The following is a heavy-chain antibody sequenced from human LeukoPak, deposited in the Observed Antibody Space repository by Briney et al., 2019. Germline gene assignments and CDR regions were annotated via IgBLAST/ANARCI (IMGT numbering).Heavy chain of an antibody. V-gene: IGHV1-8*02. D-gene: IGHD4-11*01. J-gene: IGHJ4*02. Sequence: GASVEVSCKASGYTFTGYYMHWVRQATGQGLEWMGWMNPNSGNTGYAQKFQGRVTMTRNTSISTAYMELSSLRSEDTAVYYCARYDYSEYYFDYWGQGTLVTVSS. CDR3: ARYDYSEYYFDY. CDR1: GYTFTGYY. CDR2: MNPNSGNT.